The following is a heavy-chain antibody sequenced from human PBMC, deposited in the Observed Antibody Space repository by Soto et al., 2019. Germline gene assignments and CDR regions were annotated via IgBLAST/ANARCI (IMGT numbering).Heavy chain of an antibody. CDR2: IRNNAKSYTT. CDR1: GFTFSDQY. D-gene: IGHD4-17*01. Sequence: EVQLVESGGNLVQPGGTLRLSCTASGFTFSDQYMDWVRQAPGKGLEWVGRIRNNAKSYTTEYAASVKGRFTISRDDLKNSMYLQMNSLKTEDTAVYYCVLSVTIASYYYMDVWGKGTTVTVSS. J-gene: IGHJ6*03. V-gene: IGHV3-72*01. CDR3: VLSVTIASYYYMDV.